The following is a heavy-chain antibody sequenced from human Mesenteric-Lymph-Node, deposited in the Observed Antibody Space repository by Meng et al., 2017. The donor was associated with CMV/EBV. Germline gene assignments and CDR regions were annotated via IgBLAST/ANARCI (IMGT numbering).Heavy chain of an antibody. J-gene: IGHJ4*02. V-gene: IGHV1-46*01. CDR2: INPNGGST. CDR3: ARDYCRSTSCYIDY. CDR1: GYPLTSHY. D-gene: IGHD2-2*02. Sequence: ASVKVSCKASGYPLTSHYIHWVRRAPGQGLEWMGVINPNGGSTTYAPKFQGRVTLTRDTSTSTVYMELSSLISEDTAVYYCARDYCRSTSCYIDYWCQGTLVTVSS.